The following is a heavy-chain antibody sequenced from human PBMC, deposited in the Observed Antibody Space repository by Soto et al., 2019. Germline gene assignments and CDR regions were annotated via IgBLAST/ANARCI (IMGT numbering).Heavy chain of an antibody. V-gene: IGHV1-24*01. J-gene: IGHJ4*02. D-gene: IGHD3-22*01. CDR3: ATEKSYYYDSSGYSVSCYFDY. CDR1: GYTLTELS. CDR2: FDPEDGET. Sequence: GASVKVSCKVSGYTLTELSMHWVRQAPGKGLEWMGGFDPEDGETIYAQKFQGRVTMTEDTSTDTAYMELSSLRSEDTAVYYCATEKSYYYDSSGYSVSCYFDYWGQGTLVTVSS.